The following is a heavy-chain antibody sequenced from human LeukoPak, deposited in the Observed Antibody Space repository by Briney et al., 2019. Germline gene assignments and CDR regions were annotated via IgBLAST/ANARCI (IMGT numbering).Heavy chain of an antibody. V-gene: IGHV3-23*01. J-gene: IGHJ4*02. CDR3: ARDAESPDCSSTSCYYDY. CDR1: GFTFSSYA. D-gene: IGHD2-2*01. Sequence: QSGGSLRLSCAASGFTFSSYAMSWVRQAPGKGLEWVSVVSSSGGNTYNADSVKGRFTISRDNSKNTLYLQMNSLRAEDTAVYYCARDAESPDCSSTSCYYDYWGQGTPVTVSS. CDR2: VSSSGGNT.